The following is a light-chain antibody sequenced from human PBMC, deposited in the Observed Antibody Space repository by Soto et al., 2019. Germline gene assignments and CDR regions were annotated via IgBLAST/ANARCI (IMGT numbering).Light chain of an antibody. V-gene: IGLV2-14*01. CDR2: DVN. Sequence: QSALTQPASVSGSPGQSITISCTGASSDVGGYNYVSWYQQRPDEAPKLMIYDVNNRPSGVSNRFSGSKSGNTASLTISGLQDEDEADYYCSSYTTSITYVFGTGNKVTVL. J-gene: IGLJ1*01. CDR3: SSYTTSITYV. CDR1: SSDVGGYNY.